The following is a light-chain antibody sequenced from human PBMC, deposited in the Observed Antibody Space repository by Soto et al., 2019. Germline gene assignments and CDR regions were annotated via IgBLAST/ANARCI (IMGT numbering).Light chain of an antibody. J-gene: IGKJ3*01. CDR2: DAS. Sequence: EIVLTQSPATLSLSPGERATLSCRASQSVRSYLSWYQQKPGQAPRLLIFDASNRATGMPVRFSGSGSGTDLPLTISRLEREDLAVYYCQQRSTWPPFSFGTGT. CDR3: QQRSTWPPFS. CDR1: QSVRSY. V-gene: IGKV3-11*01.